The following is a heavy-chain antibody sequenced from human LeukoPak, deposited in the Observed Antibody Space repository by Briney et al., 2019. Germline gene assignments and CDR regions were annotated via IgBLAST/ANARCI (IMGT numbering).Heavy chain of an antibody. CDR1: GFSLNSTGVG. V-gene: IGHV2-5*01. CDR2: IYWNDEK. J-gene: IGHJ4*02. CDR3: AYRLIRSSPFDY. Sequence: SGPTLVNPTQTLTLSCTFSGFSLNSTGVGVGWIRQPPGKALEWLTLIYWNDEKRYSPSLKSRLTITKDTSKNQVVLTMTNMDPVDTATYYCAYRLIRSSPFDYWGQGTLLAVSS.